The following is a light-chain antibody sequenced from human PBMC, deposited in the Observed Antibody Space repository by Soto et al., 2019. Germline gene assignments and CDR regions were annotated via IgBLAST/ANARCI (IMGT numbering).Light chain of an antibody. V-gene: IGLV2-11*01. J-gene: IGLJ3*02. CDR1: SSDVGGYSY. CDR3: CSFAGSYTFGV. CDR2: DVN. Sequence: QSALTQPRSVSGSPGQSVTISCTGTSSDVGGYSYVSWYQQHPGKAPKLIIFDVNKRPSGVPHRFSGSKSGNTASLTISGLQAEDEADYYCCSFAGSYTFGVFGGGTKVTVL.